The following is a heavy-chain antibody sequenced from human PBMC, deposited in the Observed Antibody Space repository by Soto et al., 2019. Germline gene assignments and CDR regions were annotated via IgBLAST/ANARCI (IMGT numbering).Heavy chain of an antibody. CDR2: IYYSGST. CDR1: GGSISSSSYY. J-gene: IGHJ4*02. D-gene: IGHD5-18*01. CDR3: ARDHPHSYGVYYFDY. Sequence: SETLSLTCTVSGGSISSSSYYWGWIRQPPGKGLEWIGTIYYSGSTHYNPSLQNRVTISIDTSKNQVSLNVNSVTAADTAVYYCARDHPHSYGVYYFDYWGQGTPVTVSS. V-gene: IGHV4-39*07.